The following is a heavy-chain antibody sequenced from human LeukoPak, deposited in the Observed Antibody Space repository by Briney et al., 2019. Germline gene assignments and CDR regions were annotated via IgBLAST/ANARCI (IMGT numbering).Heavy chain of an antibody. CDR3: AKALNYWYFDL. J-gene: IGHJ2*01. CDR2: ISSSSSYI. Sequence: GGSLRLSCAASGITFSSHSMNWVRQAPGKGLEWVSSISSSSSYIYYAGSVKGRFTISRDNAKNSLYLQMNSLRAEDTATYYCAKALNYWYFDLWGRGNLVTVSS. V-gene: IGHV3-21*04. CDR1: GITFSSHS.